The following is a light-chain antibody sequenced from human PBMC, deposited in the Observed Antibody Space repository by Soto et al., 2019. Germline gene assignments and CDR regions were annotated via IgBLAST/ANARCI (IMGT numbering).Light chain of an antibody. CDR2: DTS. CDR1: QSVSGY. V-gene: IGKV3-11*01. J-gene: IGKJ5*01. Sequence: EIHLTRAPATLSQSPGESASHSYMANQSVSGYLAWYQQKLGRAPRLLFHDTSNRATGIPDRFSGSGSGTDFTLTISSLEPEDFGVYYCQQRSSWPPTFGQGTRV. CDR3: QQRSSWPPT.